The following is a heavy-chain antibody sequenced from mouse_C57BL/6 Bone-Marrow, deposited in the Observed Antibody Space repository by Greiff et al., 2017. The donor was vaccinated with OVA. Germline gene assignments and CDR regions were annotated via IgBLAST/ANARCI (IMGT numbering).Heavy chain of an antibody. D-gene: IGHD2-5*01. CDR1: GFNIKDDY. CDR2: IDPENGDT. J-gene: IGHJ4*01. CDR3: TTDYYSNYYYAMDY. Sequence: VQLKESGAELVRPGASVKLSCTASGFNIKDDYMHWVKQRPEQGLEWIGWIDPENGDTEYASKFQGKATITADTSSNTAYLQLSSLTSEDTAVYYCTTDYYSNYYYAMDYWGQGTSVTVSS. V-gene: IGHV14-4*01.